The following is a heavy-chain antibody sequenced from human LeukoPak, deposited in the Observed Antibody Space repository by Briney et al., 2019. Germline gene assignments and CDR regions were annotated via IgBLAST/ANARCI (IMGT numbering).Heavy chain of an antibody. D-gene: IGHD2-2*01. V-gene: IGHV3-30*02. CDR2: IRYDGSNK. CDR3: AKDGLYQLLSGAFDI. J-gene: IGHJ3*02. Sequence: GGSLRLSCAASGFTFSSYGMHWVRQAPGKGLEWVAFIRYDGSNKYYADSVKGRFTISRDNSKNTLYLQMNSLRAEDTAVYYCAKDGLYQLLSGAFDIWGQGTMVTVPS. CDR1: GFTFSSYG.